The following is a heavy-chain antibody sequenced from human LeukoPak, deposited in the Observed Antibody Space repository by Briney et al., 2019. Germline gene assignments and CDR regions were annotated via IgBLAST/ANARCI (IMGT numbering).Heavy chain of an antibody. CDR2: ISAGGGT. D-gene: IGHD5-18*01. CDR3: AKDPVDTAVAEIDY. Sequence: GGSLRLSCAASGFTFSNFGMSWVRQAPGNGLEWVSAISAGGGTYYADTVKGRFTISRDNSKNTLYLQMSSLRAEDTAVYYCAKDPVDTAVAEIDYWGQGTLVTVSS. V-gene: IGHV3-23*01. J-gene: IGHJ4*02. CDR1: GFTFSNFG.